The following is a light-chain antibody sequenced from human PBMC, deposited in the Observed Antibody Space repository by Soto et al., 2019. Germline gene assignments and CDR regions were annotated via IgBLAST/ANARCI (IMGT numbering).Light chain of an antibody. V-gene: IGLV2-14*01. CDR3: SSYTTISTYV. CDR1: SSDVGGYNY. CDR2: DVR. Sequence: QSVLTQPASVSGSPGQSITISCTGTSSDVGGYNYVSWYQQHPGTAPKLMIYDVRNRPSGVPNRFSGSKSVNTASLTISGLQAEDEADYYCSSYTTISTYVFGTGTKLTVL. J-gene: IGLJ1*01.